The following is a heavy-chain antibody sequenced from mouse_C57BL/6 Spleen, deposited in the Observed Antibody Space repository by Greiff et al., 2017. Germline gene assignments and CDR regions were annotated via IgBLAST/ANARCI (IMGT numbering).Heavy chain of an antibody. D-gene: IGHD1-1*01. Sequence: QVQLKQSGAELARPGASVKLSCKASGYTFTSYGISWVKQRTGQGLEWIGEIYPRSGNTYYNEKFKGKATLTADKSSSTAYMELRSLTSADSAVYFCAYTTVVAPYAMDYWGQGTSVTVSS. V-gene: IGHV1-81*01. CDR2: IYPRSGNT. CDR3: AYTTVVAPYAMDY. CDR1: GYTFTSYG. J-gene: IGHJ4*01.